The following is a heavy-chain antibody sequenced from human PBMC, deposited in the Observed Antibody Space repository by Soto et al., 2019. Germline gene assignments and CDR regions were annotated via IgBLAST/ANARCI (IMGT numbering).Heavy chain of an antibody. Sequence: PGESLKISCKGSGYSFTSYWIGWVRQMPGKGLEWMGIIYPGDSDTRYSPSFQGQVTISADKSISTAYLQWSSLKASDTAMYYCARRGYYDSSGYYTSYYYGMDVWGQGTTVTVS. D-gene: IGHD3-22*01. CDR2: IYPGDSDT. V-gene: IGHV5-51*01. CDR1: GYSFTSYW. J-gene: IGHJ6*02. CDR3: ARRGYYDSSGYYTSYYYGMDV.